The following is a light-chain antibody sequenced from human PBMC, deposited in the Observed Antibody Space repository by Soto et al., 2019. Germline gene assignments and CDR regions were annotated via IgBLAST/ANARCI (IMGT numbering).Light chain of an antibody. Sequence: DIQMTQSPSTLSASVGDRVTITCRASQNINSALVWYQQKPGKAPNLLIYKASSLESGVPLRFSGSGSGTEFTLTISSLQPEDFATYYCQQHKSYPRTFGQGTKGEIK. V-gene: IGKV1-5*03. CDR3: QQHKSYPRT. J-gene: IGKJ1*01. CDR2: KAS. CDR1: QNINSA.